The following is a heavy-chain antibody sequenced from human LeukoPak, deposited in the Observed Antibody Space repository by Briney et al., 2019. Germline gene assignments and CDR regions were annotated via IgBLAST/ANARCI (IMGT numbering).Heavy chain of an antibody. J-gene: IGHJ3*02. CDR3: ARDLVYYDSSGYYYDGAFDI. V-gene: IGHV3-7*01. D-gene: IGHD3-22*01. CDR1: GFTFSSYW. CDR2: IKQDGSEK. Sequence: GGSLRLSCAASGFTFSSYWMSWVRQAPGKGLEWVANIKQDGSEKYYVDSVKGRFTISRDNAKNSLYLQMNSVRAEDTAVYYCARDLVYYDSSGYYYDGAFDIWGQGTMVTVSS.